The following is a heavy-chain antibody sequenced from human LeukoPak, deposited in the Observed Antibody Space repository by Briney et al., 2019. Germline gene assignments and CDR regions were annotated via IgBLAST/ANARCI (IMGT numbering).Heavy chain of an antibody. J-gene: IGHJ4*02. CDR2: IKSKTDGGTT. CDR1: GFTFSNAW. Sequence: GGSLRLSCAASGFTFSNAWMSWVRQAPGKGLEWVGRIKSKTDGGTTDYAAPVKGSFTISRDDSKNTLYLQMNSLKTEDTAVYYCTTAYDYGDPYYFDYWGQGTLVTVSS. D-gene: IGHD4-17*01. V-gene: IGHV3-15*01. CDR3: TTAYDYGDPYYFDY.